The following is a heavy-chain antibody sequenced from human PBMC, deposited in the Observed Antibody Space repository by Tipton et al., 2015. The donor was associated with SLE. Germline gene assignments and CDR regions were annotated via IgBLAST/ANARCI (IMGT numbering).Heavy chain of an antibody. CDR2: IKQDGSEK. D-gene: IGHD6-13*01. CDR3: ARGPLTLRYSSSWSFDY. CDR1: GFTFSSYW. J-gene: IGHJ4*02. V-gene: IGHV3-7*03. Sequence: GSLRLSCAASGFTFSSYWMSWVRQAPGKGLEWVANIKQDGSEKYYVDSVKGRFTISRDNAKNSLYLQMNSLRAEDTAVYYCARGPLTLRYSSSWSFDYWGQGTLVTVSS.